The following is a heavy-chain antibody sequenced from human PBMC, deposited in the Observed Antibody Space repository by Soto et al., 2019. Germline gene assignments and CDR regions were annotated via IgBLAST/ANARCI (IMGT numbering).Heavy chain of an antibody. V-gene: IGHV4-30-2*01. Sequence: SETLSLTCAVSGGSISGGGYSWSWIRQPPGKGLEWIGYIYHSGSTYYNPSLKSRVTISVDRSKNQFSLKLSSVTAADTAVYYCAREGRAAYCGGDCYSSNWFDPWGQGTLVTVSS. CDR1: GGSISGGGYS. D-gene: IGHD2-21*02. CDR3: AREGRAAYCGGDCYSSNWFDP. J-gene: IGHJ5*02. CDR2: IYHSGST.